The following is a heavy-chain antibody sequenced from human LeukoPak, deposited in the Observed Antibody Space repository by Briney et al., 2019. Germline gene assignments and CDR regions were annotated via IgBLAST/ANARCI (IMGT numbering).Heavy chain of an antibody. CDR1: GYTFTTYD. V-gene: IGHV1-8*01. J-gene: IGHJ4*02. Sequence: GASVKVSCKASGYTFTTYDINWVRQAPGQGLEWMGWMNPNNGDAGSAQKFQGRLTMTRDTSRATAFMELSSLRSDDTAVYYCARWGGRDLDTDFDYWGQGTLVTVTS. CDR2: MNPNNGDA. CDR3: ARWGGRDLDTDFDY. D-gene: IGHD3-16*01.